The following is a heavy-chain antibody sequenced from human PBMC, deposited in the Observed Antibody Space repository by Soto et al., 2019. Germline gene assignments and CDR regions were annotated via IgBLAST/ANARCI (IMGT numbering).Heavy chain of an antibody. CDR1: GDGVTSYW. D-gene: IGHD2-8*01. CDR3: ATLKGGVLEPGAFDY. J-gene: IGHJ4*02. Sequence: PGESLKISCKGSGDGVTSYWIGWVRQMPGKGLEWMGIIYPGDSETRYSPSFQGQVTISADKSITAAYLQWSSLKASGTAMYYCATLKGGVLEPGAFDYWGQGTLVTVSS. CDR2: IYPGDSET. V-gene: IGHV5-51*01.